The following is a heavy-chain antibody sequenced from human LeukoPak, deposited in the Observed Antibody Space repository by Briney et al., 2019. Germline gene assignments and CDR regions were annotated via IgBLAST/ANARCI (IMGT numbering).Heavy chain of an antibody. CDR2: ISSSGSTI. J-gene: IGHJ4*02. CDR3: ARDQYRYSGYALDY. CDR1: GFTFSSYE. V-gene: IGHV3-48*03. Sequence: GGSLRLSCAASGFTFSSYEMNWVRQAPGKGLEWVSYISSSGSTIYYADSVKGRFTISRDNAKNSLYLQMNSLRAEDTAVYYCARDQYRYSGYALDYWGQGTLVTVSS. D-gene: IGHD5-12*01.